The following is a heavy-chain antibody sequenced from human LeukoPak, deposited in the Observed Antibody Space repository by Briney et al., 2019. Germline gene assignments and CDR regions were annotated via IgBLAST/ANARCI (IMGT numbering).Heavy chain of an antibody. Sequence: PGGSLRLSCAASGFTFSSYAMNWVRQAPGKGREWVSAISGSGGSTYYADSVKGRFTISRDNSKNTLYLQMNSLRVEDTAVYYCAKDRQGGYRSYWGQGTLVTVSS. CDR2: ISGSGGST. D-gene: IGHD5-18*01. V-gene: IGHV3-23*01. CDR3: AKDRQGGYRSY. CDR1: GFTFSSYA. J-gene: IGHJ4*02.